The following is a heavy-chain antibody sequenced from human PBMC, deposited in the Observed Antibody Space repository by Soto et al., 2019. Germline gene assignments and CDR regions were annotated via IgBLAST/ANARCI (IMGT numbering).Heavy chain of an antibody. J-gene: IGHJ5*02. CDR2: IYHSGST. V-gene: IGHV4-30-2*01. CDR3: AREVGGSMVGGYNWFDP. D-gene: IGHD3-10*01. CDR1: GGSISSGGYS. Sequence: QLQLQESGSGLVKPSQTLSLTCAVSGGSISSGGYSWSWIRQPPGKGLEWIGYIYHSGSTYYNPSLKGRVTTSVDRSKSQFSLKLSSVTAADTDVYYCAREVGGSMVGGYNWFDPWGQGTLVTVSS.